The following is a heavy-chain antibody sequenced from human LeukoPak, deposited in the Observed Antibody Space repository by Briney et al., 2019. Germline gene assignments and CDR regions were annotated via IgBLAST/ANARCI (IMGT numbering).Heavy chain of an antibody. D-gene: IGHD6-13*01. CDR3: ARGRRYSSSWSLYRTNWFDP. CDR1: GGSFSGYY. J-gene: IGHJ5*02. Sequence: SETLSLTCAAYGGSFSGYYWSWIRQPPGKGLEWIGEINHSGSTNYNPSLKSRVTISVDTSKNQFSLKLSSVTAADTAVYYCARGRRYSSSWSLYRTNWFDPWGQGTLVTVSS. CDR2: INHSGST. V-gene: IGHV4-34*01.